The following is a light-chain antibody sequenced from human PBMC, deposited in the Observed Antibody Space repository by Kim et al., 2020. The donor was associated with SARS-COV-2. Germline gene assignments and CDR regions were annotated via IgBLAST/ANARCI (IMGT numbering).Light chain of an antibody. CDR3: QAWDCSTYVV. Sequence: SYELTQPPSVSVSPGQTASITCSGDKLGDKYACWYQQKPGQSPVLVIYQDSKRPSGIPERFSGSNSGNTATLTISGTQAMDEADYYCQAWDCSTYVVFGGGTKLTVL. CDR1: KLGDKY. J-gene: IGLJ2*01. CDR2: QDS. V-gene: IGLV3-1*01.